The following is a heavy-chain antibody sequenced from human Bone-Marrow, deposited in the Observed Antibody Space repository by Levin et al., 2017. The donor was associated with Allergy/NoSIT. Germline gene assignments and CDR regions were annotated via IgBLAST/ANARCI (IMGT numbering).Heavy chain of an antibody. D-gene: IGHD6-19*01. V-gene: IGHV4-61*03. Sequence: SETLSLTCTVSGGSVSSDRYYWSWIRQPPGKGLEWIGYIYYSGSTNYNPSLKSRVTISVDTSKNHFSLHLSSVTAADTAVYYCARDSIVVAGIDYWGQGTLVTVSS. J-gene: IGHJ4*02. CDR1: GGSVSSDRYY. CDR3: ARDSIVVAGIDY. CDR2: IYYSGST.